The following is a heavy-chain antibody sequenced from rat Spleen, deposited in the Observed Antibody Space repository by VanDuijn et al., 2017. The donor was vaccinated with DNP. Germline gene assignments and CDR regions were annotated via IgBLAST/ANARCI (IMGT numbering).Heavy chain of an antibody. D-gene: IGHD1-11*01. CDR2: ITNTGDST. J-gene: IGHJ3*01. CDR3: TSKPHIRTTAPSVFQPPYSESYYPPFAY. Sequence: EVQLVESGGGPVQPGRSLKLSCVASGFIFSNHWMTWIRQAPGKGLEWVASITNTGDSTYYSDSVKGRFSISRDNAKSTLYLQVNSLRSEDTATYYCTSKPHIRTTAPSVFQPPYSESYYPPFAYWGQGTLVTVSS. V-gene: IGHV5-31*01. CDR1: GFIFSNHW.